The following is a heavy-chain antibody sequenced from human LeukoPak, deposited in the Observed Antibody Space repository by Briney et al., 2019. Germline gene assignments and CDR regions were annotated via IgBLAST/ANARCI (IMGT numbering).Heavy chain of an antibody. Sequence: GASVKVSCKASGGTFSSYAISWVRQAPGQGLEWMGGIIPIFGTANYAQKFQGRVTITTDESTSTAYMELSSLRSEDTAVYYCARSVRYFDWPKTYNWFDPWGQGTLVTVSS. CDR1: GGTFSSYA. J-gene: IGHJ5*02. V-gene: IGHV1-69*05. CDR2: IIPIFGTA. D-gene: IGHD3-9*01. CDR3: ARSVRYFDWPKTYNWFDP.